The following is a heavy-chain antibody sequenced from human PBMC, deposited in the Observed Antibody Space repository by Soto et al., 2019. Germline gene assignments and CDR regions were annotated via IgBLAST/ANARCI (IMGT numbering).Heavy chain of an antibody. Sequence: QITLKESGPTLVKPTQPLTLTCTFSGFSLSTHGVGVGWVRQPAGKALEWLALIYWNDDKRYSASLNSRLTITKDTSKNQVVLTMTNMDPVDTATYYCAHAMLYCTGGSCSTWFDSWGQGTLVTVSS. J-gene: IGHJ5*01. D-gene: IGHD2-15*01. CDR3: AHAMLYCTGGSCSTWFDS. CDR1: GFSLSTHGVG. CDR2: IYWNDDK. V-gene: IGHV2-5*01.